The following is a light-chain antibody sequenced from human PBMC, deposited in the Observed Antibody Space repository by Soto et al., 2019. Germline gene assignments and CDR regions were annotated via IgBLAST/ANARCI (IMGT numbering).Light chain of an antibody. CDR2: GAS. CDR1: QSVSSSY. Sequence: EVVMRQSPATLSVSPGEGATLSCRASQSVSSSYLAWYQQKPGQAPRLLIYGASSRATGIPDRFSGSGSGTDFTLTISRLEPEDFAVYYCQQYGSSLITFGQGTRLEIK. J-gene: IGKJ5*01. CDR3: QQYGSSLIT. V-gene: IGKV3-20*01.